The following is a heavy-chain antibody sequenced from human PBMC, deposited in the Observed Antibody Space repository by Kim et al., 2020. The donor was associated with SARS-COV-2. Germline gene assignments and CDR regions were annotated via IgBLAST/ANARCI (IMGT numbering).Heavy chain of an antibody. CDR3: ARPGEQWLSTGYFQH. V-gene: IGHV4-39*01. J-gene: IGHJ1*01. CDR1: GGSISSSSYY. Sequence: SETLSLTCTVSGGSISSSSYYWGWIRQPPGKGLEWIGSIYYSGSTYYNPSLKSRVTISVDTSKNRFSLKLSSVTAADTAVYYCARPGEQWLSTGYFQHWGQGTLVTVSS. D-gene: IGHD6-19*01. CDR2: IYYSGST.